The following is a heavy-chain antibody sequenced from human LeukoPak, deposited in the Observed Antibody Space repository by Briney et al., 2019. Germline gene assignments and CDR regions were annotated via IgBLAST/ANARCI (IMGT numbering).Heavy chain of an antibody. CDR3: AKDRSVGSGWYYFDY. CDR1: GFTFSSYT. CDR2: ISTRSTYI. V-gene: IGHV3-21*04. D-gene: IGHD6-19*01. J-gene: IGHJ4*02. Sequence: PGGSLRLSCAASGFTFSSYTMNWVRQAPGKGLEWVSSISTRSTYIYYADSLKGRFTITRDNAKNSLYLQMNSLRAEDTAVYYCAKDRSVGSGWYYFDYWGQGTLVTVSS.